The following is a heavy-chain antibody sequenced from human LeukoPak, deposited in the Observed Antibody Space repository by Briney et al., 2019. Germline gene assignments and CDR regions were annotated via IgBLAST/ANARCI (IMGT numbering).Heavy chain of an antibody. Sequence: SETLSLTCTVSGGSISSSSYYWGWIRQPPGKGLEWIGSIYYSGSTYYNPSLKSRVTISVDTSKNQFSLKLSSVTAADTAVYYCASRYCSSTSCYAAGDYWGQGTLVTVSS. V-gene: IGHV4-39*01. D-gene: IGHD2-2*01. CDR2: IYYSGST. CDR1: GGSISSSSYY. CDR3: ASRYCSSTSCYAAGDY. J-gene: IGHJ4*02.